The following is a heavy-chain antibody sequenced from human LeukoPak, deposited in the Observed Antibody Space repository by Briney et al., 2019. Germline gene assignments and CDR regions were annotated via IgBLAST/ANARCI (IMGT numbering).Heavy chain of an antibody. J-gene: IGHJ3*02. Sequence: GASLKISCQASGSRFTRYWIGWVRQMPGKGLEWMGIIYAGDSDARYSPSFQGQVTISADKSTSTAYLQWSSLKASDTAMYYCARHNVAVAGTSAFDIWGQGTMVTVSS. V-gene: IGHV5-51*01. CDR1: GSRFTRYW. D-gene: IGHD6-19*01. CDR2: IYAGDSDA. CDR3: ARHNVAVAGTSAFDI.